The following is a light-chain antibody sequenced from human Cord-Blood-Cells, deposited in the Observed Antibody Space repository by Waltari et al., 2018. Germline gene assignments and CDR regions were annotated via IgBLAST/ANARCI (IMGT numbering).Light chain of an antibody. CDR3: CSYAGSSTWV. Sequence: QSALTQPASVSGSPGQSITIPCTGTRSDVGSSNLVSWYQQPPGKAPKRMIYEGSKRPSGVSNRFSGSKSGNTASLTISGLQAEDEADYYCCSYAGSSTWVFGGGTKLTVL. CDR2: EGS. J-gene: IGLJ3*02. V-gene: IGLV2-23*01. CDR1: RSDVGSSNL.